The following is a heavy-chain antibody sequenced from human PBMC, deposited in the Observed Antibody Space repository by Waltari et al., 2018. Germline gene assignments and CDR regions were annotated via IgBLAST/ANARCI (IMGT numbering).Heavy chain of an antibody. CDR3: ASSVCLEWLLSSYYFDY. D-gene: IGHD3-3*01. CDR2: IYYSGST. J-gene: IGHJ4*02. CDR1: GGSISSSSYY. V-gene: IGHV4-39*07. Sequence: QVQLQESGPGLVKPSETLSLTCTVSGGSISSSSYYWGWIRQPPGKGLEWIGSIYYSGSTYNNPSLKSRVTISVDTSKNQFSLKLSSVTAADTAVYYCASSVCLEWLLSSYYFDYWGQGTLVTVSS.